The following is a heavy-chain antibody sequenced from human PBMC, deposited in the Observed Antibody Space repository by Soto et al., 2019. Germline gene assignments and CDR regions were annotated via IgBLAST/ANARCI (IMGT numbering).Heavy chain of an antibody. J-gene: IGHJ4*02. Sequence: QVHLVQSGAEVKKPGASVKVSCKGSGYGFTTYGITWVRQAPGQGLEWMAWISAHNGNTNYAQKLQGRVTVTRDTTTSTGYMEPRSLRSDDTAVYYCARGGYGDYWGQGALVTVSS. CDR1: GYGFTTYG. CDR3: ARGGYGDY. D-gene: IGHD1-1*01. CDR2: ISAHNGNT. V-gene: IGHV1-18*01.